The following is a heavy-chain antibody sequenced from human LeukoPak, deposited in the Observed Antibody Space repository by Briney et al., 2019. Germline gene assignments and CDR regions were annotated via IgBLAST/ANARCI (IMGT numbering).Heavy chain of an antibody. Sequence: GGSLRLSCAASGITFSSDAMSWVRQAPGKGLEWVSAISGGSTYYAGSVKGRFTISRDNSKNTLYLQMNSLRADDTAVYYCAGVDAAMPDAFDIWGQGTTVTVSS. V-gene: IGHV3-23*01. CDR1: GITFSSDA. J-gene: IGHJ3*02. CDR3: AGVDAAMPDAFDI. D-gene: IGHD5-18*01. CDR2: ISGGST.